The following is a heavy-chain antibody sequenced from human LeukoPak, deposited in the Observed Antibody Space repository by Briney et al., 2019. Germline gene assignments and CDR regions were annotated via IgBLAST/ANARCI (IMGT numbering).Heavy chain of an antibody. J-gene: IGHJ4*02. CDR2: VSYSGST. CDR3: ARTGGYNSPFSF. D-gene: IGHD5-24*01. Sequence: KTSETLSLTCTVSGGSISSYYWNWVRQLPGKGLEWIGYVSYSGSTNYNPSLKSRVTLSVDTSKNQFSLKLNSVTAADTAVYYCARTGGYNSPFSFWGQGALVTVSS. CDR1: GGSISSYY. V-gene: IGHV4-59*01.